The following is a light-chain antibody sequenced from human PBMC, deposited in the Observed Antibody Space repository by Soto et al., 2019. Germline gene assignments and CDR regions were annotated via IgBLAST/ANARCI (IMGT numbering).Light chain of an antibody. V-gene: IGLV2-14*01. Sequence: QSALTQPASVSGSPGQSITISCTGTSSDVGGYNYVSWYQQHPGKAPKLMIYDVSNRPSGVSNRFSGSKSGNTACLTISGLQAEDEADYYCSSYTRSSTLDVVFGGGTKLPV. CDR3: SSYTRSSTLDVV. J-gene: IGLJ2*01. CDR2: DVS. CDR1: SSDVGGYNY.